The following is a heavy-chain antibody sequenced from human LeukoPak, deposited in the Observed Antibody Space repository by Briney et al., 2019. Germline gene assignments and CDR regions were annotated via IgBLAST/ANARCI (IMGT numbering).Heavy chain of an antibody. CDR1: GFTFSSYA. V-gene: IGHV3-23*01. J-gene: IGHJ4*02. Sequence: GGSLRLSCAASGFTFSSYAVSWVRQAPGKGLEWVSSISGSGGSTYSADSVKGRFTISRDNSKNTLYLQMNSLRAEDTAVYYCARALFFDYWGQGTLVTVSS. CDR3: ARALFFDY. D-gene: IGHD2-21*01. CDR2: ISGSGGST.